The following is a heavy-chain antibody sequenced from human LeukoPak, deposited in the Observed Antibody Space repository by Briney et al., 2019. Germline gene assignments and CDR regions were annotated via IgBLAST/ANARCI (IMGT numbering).Heavy chain of an antibody. Sequence: GGSLRLSCAASGFTFSSYEMNWVRQAPGKGLEWVSYISSSGGTIYYADSVKGRFTISRDNAKNSLYLQMNSLRVEDTAVYYCARVPLYSSGWYAEIDYWGQGTLVTVSS. CDR3: ARVPLYSSGWYAEIDY. J-gene: IGHJ4*02. CDR1: GFTFSSYE. D-gene: IGHD6-19*01. CDR2: ISSSGGTI. V-gene: IGHV3-48*03.